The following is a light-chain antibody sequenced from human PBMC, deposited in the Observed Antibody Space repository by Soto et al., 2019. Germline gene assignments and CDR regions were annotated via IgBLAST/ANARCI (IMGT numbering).Light chain of an antibody. Sequence: ETVMTQSPATLSVSPGDGATLSCRASQSVGSSLAWYQPKPGQAPRLLIYGANTRSTGIPARFSGSGYGAEFTLTINSLQSEDFALYYCLQYSNGPRTFGQGTKVEI. J-gene: IGKJ1*01. CDR3: LQYSNGPRT. CDR2: GAN. CDR1: QSVGSS. V-gene: IGKV3-15*01.